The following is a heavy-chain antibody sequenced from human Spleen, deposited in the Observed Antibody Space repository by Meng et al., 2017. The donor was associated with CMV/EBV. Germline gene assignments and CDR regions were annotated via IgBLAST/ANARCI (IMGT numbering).Heavy chain of an antibody. D-gene: IGHD2-2*01. Sequence: GESLKISCAASGFTFSSYWMSWVRQVPGKGLEWVANIKQDGGEKYYVDSVKGRFTISRDNAKNSLYLQMNSLKTEDTAVYYCTTVPAAMGDAFDIWGQGTMVTVSS. CDR1: GFTFSSYW. CDR2: IKQDGGEK. V-gene: IGHV3-7*03. J-gene: IGHJ3*02. CDR3: TTVPAAMGDAFDI.